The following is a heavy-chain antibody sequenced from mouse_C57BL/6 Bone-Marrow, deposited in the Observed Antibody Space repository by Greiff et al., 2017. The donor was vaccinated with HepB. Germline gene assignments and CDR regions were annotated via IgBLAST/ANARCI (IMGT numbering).Heavy chain of an antibody. D-gene: IGHD1-1*01. J-gene: IGHJ3*01. CDR2: IHPNSGST. CDR3: ARGRITTVVAPFAY. Sequence: VKLQQPGAELVKPGASVKLSCKASGYTFTSYWMHWVKQRPGQGLEWIGMIHPNSGSTNYNEKFKSKATLTVDKSSSTAYMQLSSLTSEDSAVYYCARGRITTVVAPFAYWGQGTLVTVSA. V-gene: IGHV1-64*01. CDR1: GYTFTSYW.